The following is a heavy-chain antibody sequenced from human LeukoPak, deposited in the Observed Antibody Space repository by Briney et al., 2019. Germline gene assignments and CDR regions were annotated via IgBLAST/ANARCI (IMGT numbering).Heavy chain of an antibody. D-gene: IGHD3-16*01. CDR1: GGSISNF. J-gene: IGHJ3*02. Sequence: PSETLSLTCTVSGGSISNFWGWIRPPPGKGREWIGSIHYTGNTYYNASLKSRVTMSVDTSKNQFSLKLSSMTAADTAVYYCARHFSLGAFDIWGQGTMVSVSS. V-gene: IGHV4-39*01. CDR2: IHYTGNT. CDR3: ARHFSLGAFDI.